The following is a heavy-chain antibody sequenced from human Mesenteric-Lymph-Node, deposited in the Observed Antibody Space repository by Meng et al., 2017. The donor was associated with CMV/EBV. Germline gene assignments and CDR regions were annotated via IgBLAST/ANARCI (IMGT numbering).Heavy chain of an antibody. Sequence: GESLKISCAASGFTFSSYSMNWVRQAPGKGLEWVSSISSSSSYIYYADSVKGRFTISRDNAKNSLYLQMNSLRAEDTAVYYCARDNGLLWFGELLGREYDYWGQGTLVTVSS. CDR1: GFTFSSYS. D-gene: IGHD3-10*01. J-gene: IGHJ4*02. V-gene: IGHV3-21*01. CDR3: ARDNGLLWFGELLGREYDY. CDR2: ISSSSSYI.